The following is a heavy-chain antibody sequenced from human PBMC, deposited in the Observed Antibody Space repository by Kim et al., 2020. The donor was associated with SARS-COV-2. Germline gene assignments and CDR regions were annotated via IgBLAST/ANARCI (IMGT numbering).Heavy chain of an antibody. CDR2: ISAYNGNT. Sequence: ASVKVSCKASGYTFTSYGISWVRQAPGQGLEWMGWISAYNGNTNYAQKLQGRVTMTTDTSTSTAYMELRSLRSDDTAVYYCAREKYSNYWYYYYYMDVWGKGTTVTVSS. J-gene: IGHJ6*03. CDR3: AREKYSNYWYYYYYMDV. V-gene: IGHV1-18*01. D-gene: IGHD4-4*01. CDR1: GYTFTSYG.